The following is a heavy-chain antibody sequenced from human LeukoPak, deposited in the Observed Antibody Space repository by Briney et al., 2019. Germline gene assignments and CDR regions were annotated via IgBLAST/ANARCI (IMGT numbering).Heavy chain of an antibody. Sequence: GGSLRLSCAASGFTFTTYWMHWVRQAPGKGLVWVSRINSDGSSTSYADSVKGRFTISRDNAKNTLYLQMNSLRAEDTAVYYCARDEEFDSSGYYSNGFDYWGQGTLVTVSS. CDR1: GFTFTTYW. CDR2: INSDGSST. V-gene: IGHV3-74*01. J-gene: IGHJ4*02. CDR3: ARDEEFDSSGYYSNGFDY. D-gene: IGHD3-22*01.